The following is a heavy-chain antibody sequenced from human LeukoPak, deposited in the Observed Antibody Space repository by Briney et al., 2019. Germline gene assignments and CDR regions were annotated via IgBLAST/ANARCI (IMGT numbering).Heavy chain of an antibody. CDR3: ARDRGATTLYDYYYGMDV. Sequence: GGSLRLSCAASGFTFSDYYMSWIRQAPGKGLEWVSYISSSGSTIYYADSVKGRFTISRDNAKNSLYLQMNSLRAEDTAVYYCARDRGATTLYDYYYGMDVWGQGTTVTVSS. D-gene: IGHD1-26*01. J-gene: IGHJ6*02. CDR1: GFTFSDYY. V-gene: IGHV3-11*01. CDR2: ISSSGSTI.